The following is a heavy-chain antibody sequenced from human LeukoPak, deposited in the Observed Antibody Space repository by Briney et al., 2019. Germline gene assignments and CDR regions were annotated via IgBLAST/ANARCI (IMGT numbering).Heavy chain of an antibody. CDR3: TGGIGWLCDT. CDR2: IKQDGSET. D-gene: IGHD6-19*01. J-gene: IGHJ5*02. Sequence: GGSLRLSCAASGITSSTYWMNWVRQAPGKGLEWVANIKQDGSETYYVDSVKGRFTISRDNAETSMYLQMNSLRADDSAMYFCTGGIGWLCDTWGQGTLVTVAS. V-gene: IGHV3-7*01. CDR1: GITSSTYW.